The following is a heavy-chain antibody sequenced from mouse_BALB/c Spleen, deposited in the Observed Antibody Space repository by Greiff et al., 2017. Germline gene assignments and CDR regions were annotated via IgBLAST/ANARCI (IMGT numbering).Heavy chain of an antibody. CDR3: AIYRYDGAWFAY. Sequence: EVKLVESGGGLVQPGGSLRLSCATSGFTFTDYYMSWVRQPPGKALEWLGFIRNKANGYTTEYSASVKGRFTISRDNSQSILYLQMNTLRAEDSATYYCAIYRYDGAWFAYWGQGTLVTVSA. J-gene: IGHJ3*01. D-gene: IGHD2-14*01. V-gene: IGHV7-3*02. CDR2: IRNKANGYTT. CDR1: GFTFTDYY.